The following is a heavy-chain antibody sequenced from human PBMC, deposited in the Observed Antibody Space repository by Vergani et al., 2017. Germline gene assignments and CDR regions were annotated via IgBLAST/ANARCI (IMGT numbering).Heavy chain of an antibody. V-gene: IGHV4-31*01. J-gene: IGHJ6*02. CDR2: IYYSGRT. CDR3: ARLRRYDGSGSYYYYYGMDV. CDR1: GGSISSGGYY. Sequence: QVQLQESGPGLVKPSQTLSLTCTVSGGSISSGGYYWSWIRQHPGKGLEWIGYIYYSGRTYYNPSLKSLVTISVDPSTNQFSLKLSSVTAADTAVYYCARLRRYDGSGSYYYYYGMDVWGQGTTVTVSS. D-gene: IGHD3-10*01.